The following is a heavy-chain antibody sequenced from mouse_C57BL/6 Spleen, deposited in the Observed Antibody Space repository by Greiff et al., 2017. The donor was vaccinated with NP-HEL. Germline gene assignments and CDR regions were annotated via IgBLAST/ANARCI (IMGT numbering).Heavy chain of an antibody. D-gene: IGHD3-3*01. CDR3: ARGDSGDQAWFAY. J-gene: IGHJ3*01. CDR1: GYTFTSYW. V-gene: IGHV1-64*01. CDR2: IHPNSGST. Sequence: QVQLQQSGAELVKPGASVKLSCKASGYTFTSYWMHWVKQRPGQGLEWIGMIHPNSGSTNYNEKFKSKATLTVDKSSSTAYMQLSSLTSEDSAVYYCARGDSGDQAWFAYWGQGTLVTVSA.